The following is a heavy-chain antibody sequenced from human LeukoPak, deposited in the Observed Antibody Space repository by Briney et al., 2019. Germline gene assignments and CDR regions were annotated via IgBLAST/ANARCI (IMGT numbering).Heavy chain of an antibody. CDR3: ARELGRDGYFGGAFFDY. J-gene: IGHJ4*02. D-gene: IGHD5-24*01. CDR2: MNPNSGNT. CDR1: GYTFTSYD. V-gene: IGHV1-8*01. Sequence: ASVKVSCKASGYTFTSYDINWVRQATGQGLEWMGWMNPNSGNTGYAQKFQGRVTITADKSTSTAYMELSSLRSEDTAVYYCARELGRDGYFGGAFFDYWGQGTLVTVSS.